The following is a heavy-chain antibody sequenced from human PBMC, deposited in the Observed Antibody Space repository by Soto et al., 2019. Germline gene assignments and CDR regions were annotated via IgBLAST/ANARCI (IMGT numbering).Heavy chain of an antibody. D-gene: IGHD2-8*01. V-gene: IGHV3-23*01. CDR2: ISGNSGKT. J-gene: IGHJ4*01. CDR3: AKLGFVLMELYYFHQ. CDR1: GFTFSSYA. Sequence: GSLRLSCTASGFTFSSYAMSWVRQAPGKELEWVSTISGNSGKTDYAESVKGRFSISRDNSKNTVHLQLDSLRAEDTAVYFCAKLGFVLMELYYFHQWGHGTLVTVSS.